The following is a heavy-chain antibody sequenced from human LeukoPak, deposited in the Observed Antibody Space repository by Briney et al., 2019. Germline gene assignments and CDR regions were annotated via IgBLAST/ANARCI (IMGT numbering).Heavy chain of an antibody. CDR3: ATTTVTTQLASY. CDR2: FDPEDGET. J-gene: IGHJ4*02. CDR1: GYTLTELS. V-gene: IGHV1-24*01. Sequence: ASVKVSCKVSGYTLTELSMHWVRQAPGKGLEWMGGFDPEDGETIYAQKFQGRVTMTEDTSTDTAYMELSGLRSEDTAVYYCATTTVTTQLASYWGQGTLVTVSS. D-gene: IGHD4-17*01.